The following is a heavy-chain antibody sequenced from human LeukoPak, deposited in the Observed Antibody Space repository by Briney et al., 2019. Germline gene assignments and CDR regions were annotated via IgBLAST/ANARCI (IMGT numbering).Heavy chain of an antibody. J-gene: IGHJ4*02. CDR1: GFTFSSYG. V-gene: IGHV3-30*02. CDR2: IRYDGSNK. CDR3: ARALGYCSSTSCYISAYFDY. D-gene: IGHD2-2*02. Sequence: GGSLRLSCAASGFTFSSYGMHWVRQAPGKGLEWVAFIRYDGSNKYYADSVKGRFTISRDNSKNTLYLQMNSLRAEDTAVYYCARALGYCSSTSCYISAYFDYWGQGTLVTVSS.